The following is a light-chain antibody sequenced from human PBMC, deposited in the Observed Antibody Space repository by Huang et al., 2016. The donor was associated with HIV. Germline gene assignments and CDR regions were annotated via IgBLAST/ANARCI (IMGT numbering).Light chain of an antibody. Sequence: GDRVTITCRASQGISTWLAWYHKKPGKAPKLLIYKASNLESGVPSRFRGSGSGTEFTLTITSLQPDDFATYYCQQYNGYLWTFGQGTKVEIK. V-gene: IGKV1-5*03. CDR1: QGISTW. CDR2: KAS. CDR3: QQYNGYLWT. J-gene: IGKJ1*01.